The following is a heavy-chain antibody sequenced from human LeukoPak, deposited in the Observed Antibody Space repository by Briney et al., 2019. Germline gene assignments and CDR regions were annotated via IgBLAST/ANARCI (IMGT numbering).Heavy chain of an antibody. D-gene: IGHD3-16*02. Sequence: SETLSLTCTVSGGSISSYYWGWIRQPPGKGLEWIGSIYYSGSTYYNPSLKSRVTISVDTSKNQFSLKLSSVTAADTAVYYCARPLADYVWGSYRPQGGYFDYWGQGTLVTVSS. J-gene: IGHJ4*02. CDR1: GGSISSYY. CDR2: IYYSGST. V-gene: IGHV4-39*01. CDR3: ARPLADYVWGSYRPQGGYFDY.